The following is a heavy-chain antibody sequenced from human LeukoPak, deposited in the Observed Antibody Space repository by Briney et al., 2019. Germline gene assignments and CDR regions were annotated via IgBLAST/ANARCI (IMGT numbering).Heavy chain of an antibody. J-gene: IGHJ3*02. D-gene: IGHD3-22*01. Sequence: SETLSLTCTVSGGSISSGDYYWSWIRQPPGKGLEWIGYIYYSGSTYYNPSLKSRVTISVDTSKNQFSLKLSSVTAADTAVYYCARETSPYYYDSSGTVAAFDIWGQGTMVTVSS. CDR1: GGSISSGDYY. CDR2: IYYSGST. CDR3: ARETSPYYYDSSGTVAAFDI. V-gene: IGHV4-30-4*01.